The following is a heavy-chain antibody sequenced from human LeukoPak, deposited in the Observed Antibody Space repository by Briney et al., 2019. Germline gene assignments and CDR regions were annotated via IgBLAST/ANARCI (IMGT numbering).Heavy chain of an antibody. D-gene: IGHD2-2*01. J-gene: IGHJ6*03. V-gene: IGHV4-59*01. CDR3: ARLLVVVPAAMREYYYYMDV. Sequence: SETLSLTCTVSGGARSRYDWGWSRQPPGKGLEWIGWIYYTGSTNSNPSLKSRVAISVDTSRHHFSLKLTSVTAADPAVYYCARLLVVVPAAMREYYYYMDVWGKGTTVTVYS. CDR2: IYYTGST. CDR1: GGARSRYD.